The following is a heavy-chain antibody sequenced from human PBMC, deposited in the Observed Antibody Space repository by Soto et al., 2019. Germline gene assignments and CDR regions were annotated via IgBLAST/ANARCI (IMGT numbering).Heavy chain of an antibody. J-gene: IGHJ1*01. V-gene: IGHV1-3*05. CDR2: INAGNGNT. CDR1: GYTFTSYA. Sequence: QVQLVQSGAEEKKPGASVKVSCKASGYTFTSYAMHWVRQAPGQRLEWMGWINAGNGNTKYSQKFQGRVTITRDTSASTAYMELSSLRSEDTAVYYCARDFMSCGGDCYSLCFQHWGQGTLVTVSS. D-gene: IGHD2-21*02. CDR3: ARDFMSCGGDCYSLCFQH.